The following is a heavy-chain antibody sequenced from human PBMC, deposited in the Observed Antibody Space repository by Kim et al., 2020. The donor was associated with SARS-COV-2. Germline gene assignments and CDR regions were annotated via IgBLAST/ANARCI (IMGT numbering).Heavy chain of an antibody. V-gene: IGHV3-30*18. CDR2: ISYDGSNK. CDR1: GFTFSSYG. Sequence: GGSLRLSCAASGFTFSSYGMHWVRQAPGKGLEWVAVISYDGSNKYYADSVKGRFTISRHNSKNTLYLQMNSLRAEDTAVYYCAKEGYGDSRIPEDIVRWWYFDLWGRGTLVTVSS. J-gene: IGHJ2*01. CDR3: AKEGYGDSRIPEDIVRWWYFDL. D-gene: IGHD4-17*01.